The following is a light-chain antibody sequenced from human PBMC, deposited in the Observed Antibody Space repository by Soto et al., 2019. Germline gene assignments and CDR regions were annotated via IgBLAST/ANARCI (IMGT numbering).Light chain of an antibody. CDR2: GNS. Sequence: QSVLTQPPSVSGAPGQRVTISCTGSSSNIGAGYDVHWYQQLPGTAPKLLIYGNSNRPSGVPDRFSGSKSGTSASLAITGLQAEDEADYYGQSYDSRLSGYVFGTGTKVTVL. CDR1: SSNIGAGYD. J-gene: IGLJ1*01. CDR3: QSYDSRLSGYV. V-gene: IGLV1-40*01.